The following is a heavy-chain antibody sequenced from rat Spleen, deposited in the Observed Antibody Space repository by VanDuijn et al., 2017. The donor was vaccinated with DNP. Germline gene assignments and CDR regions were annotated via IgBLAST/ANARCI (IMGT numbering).Heavy chain of an antibody. D-gene: IGHD4-3*01. CDR3: VRWNSGHFDY. CDR1: GFSFSYYN. V-gene: IGHV5-22*01. CDR2: IGSAAYAP. J-gene: IGHJ2*01. Sequence: EVQLVESGGGLVQPGRSLKLSCAASGFSFSYYNMAWVRQAPKKGLEWVAYIGSAAYAPYYGDSVKGRFTISRDNAKNTLYLQMNSLRSEDMATYYCVRWNSGHFDYWGQGVMVPVSS.